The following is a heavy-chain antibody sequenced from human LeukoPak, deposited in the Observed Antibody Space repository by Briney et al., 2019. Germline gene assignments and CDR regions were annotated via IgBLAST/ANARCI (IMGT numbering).Heavy chain of an antibody. V-gene: IGHV4-34*01. CDR1: GGSFSGYY. J-gene: IGHJ4*02. Sequence: SETLSLTCAVYGGSFSGYYWSWLRQPPGKGLEWIGEINHSGSTNYNPSLKSRVTISVDTSKNQFSLKLSSVTAADTAVYYCARGVLRGDVPAATRDYFDYWGQGTLVTVSS. CDR3: ARGVLRGDVPAATRDYFDY. D-gene: IGHD2-2*01. CDR2: INHSGST.